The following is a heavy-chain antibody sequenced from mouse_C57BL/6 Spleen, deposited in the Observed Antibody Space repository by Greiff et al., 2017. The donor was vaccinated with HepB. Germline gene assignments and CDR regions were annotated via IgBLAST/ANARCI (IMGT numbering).Heavy chain of an antibody. D-gene: IGHD2-4*01. J-gene: IGHJ3*01. Sequence: DVKLVESGGGLVKPGGSLKLSCAASGFTFSSYAMSWVRQTPEKRLEWVATISDGGSYTYYPDNVKGRFTISRDNAKNNLYLQMSHLKSEDTAMYYCARSHDYLFAYWGQGTLVTVSA. CDR1: GFTFSSYA. CDR3: ARSHDYLFAY. CDR2: ISDGGSYT. V-gene: IGHV5-4*03.